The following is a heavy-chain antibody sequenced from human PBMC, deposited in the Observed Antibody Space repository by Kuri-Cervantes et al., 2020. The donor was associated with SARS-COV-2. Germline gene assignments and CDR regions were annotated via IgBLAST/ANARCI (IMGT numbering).Heavy chain of an antibody. J-gene: IGHJ4*02. CDR2: INPDGSYT. CDR3: AREVGVPAALDY. V-gene: IGHV3-74*01. Sequence: GGSLRLSCAASGFTFSGHWIHWVRQAPGKGLVWVSRINPDGSYTNNADSVKGRFALSRDNAKNMLFLQMNSLRAEDTAVYYCAREVGVPAALDYWGQGTLVTVSS. CDR1: GFTFSGHW. D-gene: IGHD2-2*01.